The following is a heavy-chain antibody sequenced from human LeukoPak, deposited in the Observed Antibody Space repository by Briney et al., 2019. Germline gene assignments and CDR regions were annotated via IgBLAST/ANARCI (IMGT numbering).Heavy chain of an antibody. CDR1: GFTFSSYS. CDR2: ISSSSSYI. D-gene: IGHD5-12*01. Sequence: PGGSLRLSCAASGFTFSSYSMDWVRQAPGKGLEWVSSISSSSSYIYYADSVKRRFTISRDNAKHTMYKHMNSLRAEDTANYYCTKATGRLATGSHFDYWGPATLVTVSS. V-gene: IGHV3-21*04. J-gene: IGHJ4*02. CDR3: TKATGRLATGSHFDY.